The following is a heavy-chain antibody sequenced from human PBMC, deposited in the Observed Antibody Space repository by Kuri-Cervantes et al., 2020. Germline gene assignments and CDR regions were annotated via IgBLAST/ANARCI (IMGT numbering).Heavy chain of an antibody. CDR2: ISAYNGNT. CDR1: GGTFSSYA. CDR3: ARWATGNWFDP. Sequence: ASVKVSCKASGGTFSSYAISWVRQAPGQGLEWMGWISAYNGNTNYAQKLQGRVTMTTDTSTSIAYMELRSLRSDDTAVYYCARWATGNWFDPWGQGTLVTVSS. V-gene: IGHV1-18*01. J-gene: IGHJ5*02.